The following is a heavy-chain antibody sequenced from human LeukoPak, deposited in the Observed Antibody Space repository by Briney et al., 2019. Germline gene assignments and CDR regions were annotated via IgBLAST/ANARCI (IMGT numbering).Heavy chain of an antibody. CDR1: GYTFTSYG. V-gene: IGHV1-18*01. CDR2: ISAYNGNT. D-gene: IGHD3-22*01. CDR3: ATGYDSSGSTFDY. Sequence: GASVKVSCKASGYTFTSYGISWVRQAPGQGLEWMGWISAYNGNTNYAQKFQGRVTMTEDTSTDTAYMELSSLRSEDTAVYYCATGYDSSGSTFDYWGQGTLVTVSS. J-gene: IGHJ4*02.